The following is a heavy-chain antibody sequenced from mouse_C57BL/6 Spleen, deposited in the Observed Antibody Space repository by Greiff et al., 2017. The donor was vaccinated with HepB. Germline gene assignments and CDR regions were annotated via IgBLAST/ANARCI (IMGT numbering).Heavy chain of an antibody. V-gene: IGHV1-47*01. Sequence: VQLQQSGAELVKPRASVKMSCKASGYTFTTYPIEWMKQNHGKSLEWIGNFHPYNDDTKYNEKFKGKATLTVEKSSSTVYLELSRLTSDDSAVYYCAILYYYGSSYYFDYWGQGTTLTVSS. J-gene: IGHJ2*01. CDR3: AILYYYGSSYYFDY. CDR2: FHPYNDDT. CDR1: GYTFTTYP. D-gene: IGHD1-1*01.